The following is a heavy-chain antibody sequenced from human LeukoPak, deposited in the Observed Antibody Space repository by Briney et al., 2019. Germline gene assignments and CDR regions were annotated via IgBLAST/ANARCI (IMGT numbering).Heavy chain of an antibody. CDR3: ASWYSSGWYSFDY. CDR2: INSDGSST. Sequence: GGSLRLSCVASGFTFSSYWMHWVRQAPGKGLVWVSRINSDGSSTSYADSVKGRFTISRDNAKNTLYLQMNSLRAEDTAVYYCASWYSSGWYSFDYWGQGTPVTVSS. V-gene: IGHV3-74*01. J-gene: IGHJ4*02. D-gene: IGHD6-19*01. CDR1: GFTFSSYW.